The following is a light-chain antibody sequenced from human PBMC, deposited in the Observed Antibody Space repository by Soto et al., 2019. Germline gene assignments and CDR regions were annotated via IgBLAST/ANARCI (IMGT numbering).Light chain of an antibody. CDR1: NSDVGGYNY. CDR2: DVS. Sequence: QSALTQPASVSGSPGQSITISCSGTNSDVGGYNYVSWYQQHPGKAPKLMIYDVSDRPSGVSNRFSGSKSGNTASLTISGLQAEDEADYYCSSYTTSNTWVFGGGTKLTVL. J-gene: IGLJ3*02. V-gene: IGLV2-14*01. CDR3: SSYTTSNTWV.